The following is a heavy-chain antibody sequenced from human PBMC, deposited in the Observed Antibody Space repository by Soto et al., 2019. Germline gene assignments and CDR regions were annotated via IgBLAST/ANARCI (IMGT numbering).Heavy chain of an antibody. J-gene: IGHJ3*02. D-gene: IGHD4-17*01. Sequence: GGSLRLSCAASGFTFSSYAMSWVRQAPGKGLEWVSAISGSGGSTYYADSVKGRFTISRDNSKNTLYLQMNSLRAEDTAVYYCAKEHYGDYRDSQAFDIWGQGTMVTVSS. CDR1: GFTFSSYA. CDR2: ISGSGGST. V-gene: IGHV3-23*01. CDR3: AKEHYGDYRDSQAFDI.